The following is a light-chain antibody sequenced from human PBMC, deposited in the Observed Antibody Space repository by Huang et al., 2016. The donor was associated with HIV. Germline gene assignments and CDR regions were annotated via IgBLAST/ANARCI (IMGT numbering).Light chain of an antibody. V-gene: IGKV1-39*01. CDR3: QQTYTFPA. J-gene: IGKJ1*01. CDR2: GAS. Sequence: DIQLTQSPSSLSASVGDRVTITCRASQTITTYLNWYHQKPGKAPHLLMYGASNLQGGVPSRFSGSGSGTDFTLIISGLQPEDFATYYCQQTYTFPAFGRGTKVEIK. CDR1: QTITTY.